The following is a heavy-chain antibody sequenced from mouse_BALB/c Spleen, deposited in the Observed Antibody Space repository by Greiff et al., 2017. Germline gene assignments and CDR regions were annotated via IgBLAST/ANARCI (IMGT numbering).Heavy chain of an antibody. V-gene: IGHV5-12-2*01. J-gene: IGHJ4*01. CDR3: ARSYYYAMDY. CDR1: GFTFSSYT. CDR2: ISNGGGST. Sequence: EVKVVESGGGLVQPGGSLKLSCAASGFTFSSYTMSWVRQTPEKRLEWVAYISNGGGSTYYPDTVKGRFTISRDNAKNTLYLQMSSLKSEDTAMYYCARSYYYAMDYWGQGTSVTVSS.